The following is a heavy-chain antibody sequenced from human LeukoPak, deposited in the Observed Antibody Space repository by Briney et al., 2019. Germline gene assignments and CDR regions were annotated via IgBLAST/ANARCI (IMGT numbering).Heavy chain of an antibody. D-gene: IGHD2-21*01. CDR2: IKQDGSEK. CDR1: GFTFSNYW. J-gene: IGHJ4*02. CDR3: TRDPYYSFDY. V-gene: IGHV3-7*01. Sequence: GGSLRLSCAASGFTFSNYWMSCVRQAPGKGLEWVANIKQDGSEKYYVDSVKGRFTISRDNAKNSLYLQMNSLRAEDTAVYYCTRDPYYSFDYWGQGTLVTVSP.